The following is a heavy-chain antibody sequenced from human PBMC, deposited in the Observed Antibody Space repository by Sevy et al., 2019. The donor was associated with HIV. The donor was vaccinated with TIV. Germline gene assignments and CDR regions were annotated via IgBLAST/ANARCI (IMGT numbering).Heavy chain of an antibody. CDR1: GFSFSRSP. D-gene: IGHD3-16*02. Sequence: GGSLRLSCAASGFSFSRSPMHWVRQAPGKGLEWVAVMSYNGNKKYNGDSVKGRFTISRDDVKNTRYLQMNSLRTEDTAVYYCAREGVLCWGVIVSYGMDVWGQGITVTVSS. CDR3: AREGVLCWGVIVSYGMDV. V-gene: IGHV3-30*04. CDR2: MSYNGNKK. J-gene: IGHJ6*02.